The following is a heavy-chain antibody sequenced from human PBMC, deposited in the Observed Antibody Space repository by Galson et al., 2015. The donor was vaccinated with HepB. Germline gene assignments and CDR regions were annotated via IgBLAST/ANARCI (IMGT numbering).Heavy chain of an antibody. CDR3: VRDGIYCRGGWCHPY. CDR1: EFTFSSYW. V-gene: IGHV3-7*01. Sequence: SLRLSCAASEFTFSSYWMNWVRQAPGKGLEWVANINPDGSEKYYVASLKGRFTISRDNAKNSLYLQMSSLRAEDTAVYYCVRDGIYCRGGWCHPYWGQGTLVSVSS. D-gene: IGHD2-15*01. J-gene: IGHJ4*02. CDR2: INPDGSEK.